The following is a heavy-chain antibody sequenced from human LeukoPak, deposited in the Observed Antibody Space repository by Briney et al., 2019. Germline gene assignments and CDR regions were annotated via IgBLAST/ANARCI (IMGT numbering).Heavy chain of an antibody. J-gene: IGHJ4*02. CDR2: INHSGST. Sequence: SETPSLTCAVYGGSFSGYYWSWIRQPPGKGLEWIGEINHSGSTNYNPSLKSRVTISVDTSKNQFSLKLSSVTAADTAVYYCARITQGVGYWGQGTLVTVSS. CDR1: GGSFSGYY. D-gene: IGHD3-16*01. CDR3: ARITQGVGY. V-gene: IGHV4-34*01.